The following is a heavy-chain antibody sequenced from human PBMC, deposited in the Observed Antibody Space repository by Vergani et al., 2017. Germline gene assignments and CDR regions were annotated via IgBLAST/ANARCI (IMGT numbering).Heavy chain of an antibody. V-gene: IGHV4-61*02. CDR2: IYTSGST. D-gene: IGHD3-22*01. CDR1: GGPISSGRYY. J-gene: IGHJ3*01. CDR3: AIEQXYVSSGYFHDAFNV. Sequence: QVQLHESGPGLVKPSQTLSLTCTVSGGPISSGRYYWSWIRQPAGKGLEWIGRIYTSGSTNYNPSLKSRVTISVDTSKNQFSLKLSSVTAADTAVYYCAIEQXYVSSGYFHDAFNVWGQGRLVT.